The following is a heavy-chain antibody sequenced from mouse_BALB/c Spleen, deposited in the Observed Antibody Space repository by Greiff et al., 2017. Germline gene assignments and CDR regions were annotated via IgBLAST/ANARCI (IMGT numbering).Heavy chain of an antibody. D-gene: IGHD2-3*01. V-gene: IGHV5-6-5*01. Sequence: EVQVVESGGGLVKPGGSLKLSCAASGFTFSSYAMSWVRQTPEKRLEWVASISSGGSTYYPDSVKGRFTISRDNARNILYLQMSSLRSEDTAMYYCARRDGYYGGFAYWGQGTLVTVSA. J-gene: IGHJ3*01. CDR2: ISSGGST. CDR1: GFTFSSYA. CDR3: ARRDGYYGGFAY.